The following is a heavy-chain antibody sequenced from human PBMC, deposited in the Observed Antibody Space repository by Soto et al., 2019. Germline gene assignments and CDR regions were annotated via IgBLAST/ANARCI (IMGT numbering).Heavy chain of an antibody. CDR2: INAGNGNT. V-gene: IGHV1-3*01. J-gene: IGHJ4*02. CDR1: GYTFTSYA. CDR3: ARDLGGWTDY. Sequence: QVQLVQSGAEVKKPGASVKVSCKASGYTFTSYASHWVRQAPGQRLEWMGWINAGNGNTKYSQKFQDRVTITRDTSASTAYMELSSLRSEDTAVYDCARDLGGWTDYWGQGTLVTVSS. D-gene: IGHD6-19*01.